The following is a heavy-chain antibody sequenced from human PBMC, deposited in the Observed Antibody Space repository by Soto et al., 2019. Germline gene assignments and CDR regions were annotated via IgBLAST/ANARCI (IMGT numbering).Heavy chain of an antibody. Sequence: QVQLQESGPGLVKPSGTLSLTCAVSGGSISSSNWWSWVRQPPGKGLEWIGEIYHSGGTNYNPSRKGRVNISVDKSKNQFSLKLSSVAAADTAVYYCARCIAAAGPIDYWGQGTLVTVSS. CDR3: ARCIAAAGPIDY. CDR1: GGSISSSNW. D-gene: IGHD6-13*01. J-gene: IGHJ4*02. CDR2: IYHSGGT. V-gene: IGHV4-4*02.